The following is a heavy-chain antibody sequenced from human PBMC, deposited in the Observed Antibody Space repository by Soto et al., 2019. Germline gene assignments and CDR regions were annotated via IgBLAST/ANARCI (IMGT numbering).Heavy chain of an antibody. V-gene: IGHV3-66*01. CDR1: GFTVSSNY. CDR3: ASRSRDIVVVVAATSAFDI. D-gene: IGHD2-15*01. CDR2: IYSGGST. Sequence: GRSLRLSCAASGFTVSSNYMSWVRQAPGKGLEWVSVIYSGGSTYYADSVKGRFTISRDNSKNTLYLQMNSLRAEDTAVYYCASRSRDIVVVVAATSAFDIWGQGKMVTVS. J-gene: IGHJ3*02.